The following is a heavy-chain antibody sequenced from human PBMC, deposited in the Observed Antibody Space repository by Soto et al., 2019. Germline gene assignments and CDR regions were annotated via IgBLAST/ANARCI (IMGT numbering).Heavy chain of an antibody. V-gene: IGHV4-34*01. CDR2: INHSGST. J-gene: IGHJ1*01. Sequence: SETLSLTCAVYGGSSSGYYWSWIRQPPGKGLEWIGEINHSGSTNYNPSLKSRVTISVDTSKNQFSLKLSSVTAADTAVYYCARDIAAAGTNFQHWGQGTLVTVSS. CDR1: GGSSSGYY. D-gene: IGHD6-13*01. CDR3: ARDIAAAGTNFQH.